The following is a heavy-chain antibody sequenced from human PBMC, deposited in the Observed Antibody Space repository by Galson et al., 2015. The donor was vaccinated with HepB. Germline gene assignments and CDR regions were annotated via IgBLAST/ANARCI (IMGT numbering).Heavy chain of an antibody. J-gene: IGHJ4*02. CDR1: GYTLTELS. CDR3: ATGGIEGATGSFDY. Sequence: SVKVSCKVSGYTLTELSMHWVRQAPGKGLEWMGGFDPEDGETIYAQKFQGRVTMTEDTSTDTAYMELSSLRSEDTAVYYCATGGIEGATGSFDYWGQGTLVTVSS. V-gene: IGHV1-24*01. D-gene: IGHD1-26*01. CDR2: FDPEDGET.